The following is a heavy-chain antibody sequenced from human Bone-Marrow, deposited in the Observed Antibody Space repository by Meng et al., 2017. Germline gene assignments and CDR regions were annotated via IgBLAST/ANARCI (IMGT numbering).Heavy chain of an antibody. V-gene: IGHV4-34*01. CDR1: GGSFSGYY. CDR2: INHSGST. Sequence: QVQLPHWGPGLLKPSETLSLTCAVYGGSFSGYYWSWIRQPPGKGLEWIGEINHSGSTNYNPSLKSRVTISVDTSKNQFSLKLSSVTAADTAVYYCARGARVAGTDYWGQGTLVTVSS. CDR3: ARGARVAGTDY. D-gene: IGHD6-19*01. J-gene: IGHJ4*02.